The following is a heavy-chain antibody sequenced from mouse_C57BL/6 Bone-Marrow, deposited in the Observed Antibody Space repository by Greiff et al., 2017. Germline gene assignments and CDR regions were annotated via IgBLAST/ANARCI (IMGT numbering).Heavy chain of an antibody. CDR2: IRSKSNNYAT. J-gene: IGHJ4*01. CDR3: VREIPHRGSSCAMDY. D-gene: IGHD1-1*01. CDR1: GFSFNTYA. Sequence: EVQRVESGGGLVQPKGSLKLSCAASGFSFNTYAMNWVRQAPGKGLEWVARIRSKSNNYATYYADSVKDRFTISRDDSESMLYLQMNNLKTEDTAMYYCVREIPHRGSSCAMDYWGQGTSVTVSS. V-gene: IGHV10-1*01.